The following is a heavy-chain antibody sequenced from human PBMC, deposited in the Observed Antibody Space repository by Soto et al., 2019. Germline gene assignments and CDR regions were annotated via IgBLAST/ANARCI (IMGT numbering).Heavy chain of an antibody. D-gene: IGHD6-13*01. J-gene: IGHJ6*02. Sequence: PSETLSLTCTVSGGSISSYYWSWIRQPPGKGLEWIGYIYYSGSTNYNPSLKSRVTISVDTSKNQFSLKLSSVTAADTAVYYCARAGQQNYYYYGMDVWGQGTTVTVSS. V-gene: IGHV4-59*01. CDR3: ARAGQQNYYYYGMDV. CDR1: GGSISSYY. CDR2: IYYSGST.